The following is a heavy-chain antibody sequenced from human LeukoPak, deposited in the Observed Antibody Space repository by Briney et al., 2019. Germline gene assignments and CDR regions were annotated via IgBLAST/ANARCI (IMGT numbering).Heavy chain of an antibody. CDR2: IYNSGST. V-gene: IGHV4-59*08. CDR1: GGSISNYY. CDR3: ARREVTTSWYFDL. J-gene: IGHJ2*01. Sequence: SETLSLTCTVSGGSISNYYWSWIGHSPGKGLEWIAYIYNSGSTNYNPSLKSRVTISVDTSKNQFSVKLSSVTAADTAVYYCARREVTTSWYFDLWGRGTLVTVSS. D-gene: IGHD4-17*01.